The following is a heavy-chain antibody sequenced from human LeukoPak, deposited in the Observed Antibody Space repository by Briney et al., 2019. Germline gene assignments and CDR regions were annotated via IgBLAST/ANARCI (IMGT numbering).Heavy chain of an antibody. Sequence: SETLSLTCTVSGGSITSYYWTWIRQPPGKGLEWIGSIYYSGSTSYNPSLKSRVTMSVDTSKSQFSLKLSSVTAADTAVYYCARHQSNYYYGMDVWGQGTTVTVSS. CDR3: ARHQSNYYYGMDV. D-gene: IGHD6-6*01. V-gene: IGHV4-59*01. CDR2: IYYSGST. J-gene: IGHJ6*02. CDR1: GGSITSYY.